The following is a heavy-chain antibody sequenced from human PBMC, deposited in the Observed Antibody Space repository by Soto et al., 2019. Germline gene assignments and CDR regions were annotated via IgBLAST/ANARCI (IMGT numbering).Heavy chain of an antibody. Sequence: ASVKVSCKASGYTFTSYYMHWVRQAPGQGLEWMGIINPSGGSTSYAQKFQGRVTMTRDTSTSTVYMELSSLRSEDTAVYYCARVEVAVLSPTYGMDVWPEGTTATVSS. CDR1: GYTFTSYY. V-gene: IGHV1-46*01. CDR3: ARVEVAVLSPTYGMDV. D-gene: IGHD2-2*01. CDR2: INPSGGST. J-gene: IGHJ6*01.